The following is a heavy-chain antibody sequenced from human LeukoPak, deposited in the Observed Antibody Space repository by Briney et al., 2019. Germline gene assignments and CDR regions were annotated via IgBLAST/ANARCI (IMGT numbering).Heavy chain of an antibody. D-gene: IGHD1-26*01. CDR1: GYTFTSYA. Sequence: ASVKVSCKASGYTFTSYAIHWVRQAPGQRLEWMGWISASNGNTKYSQNFQGRVTFISNTSATTAFMELSSLRSEDAAVYYCARDSGSGNNDYWGQGTLVTVSS. V-gene: IGHV1-3*01. CDR3: ARDSGSGNNDY. CDR2: ISASNGNT. J-gene: IGHJ4*02.